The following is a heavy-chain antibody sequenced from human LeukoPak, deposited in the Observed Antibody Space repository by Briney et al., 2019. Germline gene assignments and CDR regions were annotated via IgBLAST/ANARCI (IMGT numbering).Heavy chain of an antibody. V-gene: IGHV3-30-3*01. Sequence: GRSLRLSCAASGFTFSSYAMHWVRQAPGKGLEGVAVISYEGSNKYYADSVKGRFTISRDNSKNTLYLQMNSLRAEDTAVYYCARRFHTFNYYDSSGYPRHYFDYWGQGTLVAVSS. D-gene: IGHD3-22*01. CDR3: ARRFHTFNYYDSSGYPRHYFDY. CDR1: GFTFSSYA. J-gene: IGHJ4*02. CDR2: ISYEGSNK.